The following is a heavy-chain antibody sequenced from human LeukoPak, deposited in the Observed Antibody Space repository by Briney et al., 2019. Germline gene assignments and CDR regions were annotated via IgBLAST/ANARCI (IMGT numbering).Heavy chain of an antibody. J-gene: IGHJ3*02. CDR2: ISSSGST. D-gene: IGHD3-22*01. V-gene: IGHV4-61*02. Sequence: SETLSLTCTVSGGSISSGDYYWSWVRQPPRKGLGWIGRISSSGSTNYNPSLKSRVTISVDTSKNQFSLKLSSVTAADTAVYFCARGPYSYGSSGAFDIWGQGTMVTVSS. CDR3: ARGPYSYGSSGAFDI. CDR1: GGSISSGDYY.